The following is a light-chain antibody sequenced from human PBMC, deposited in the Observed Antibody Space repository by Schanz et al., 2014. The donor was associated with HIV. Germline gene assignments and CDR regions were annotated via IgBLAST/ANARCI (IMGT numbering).Light chain of an antibody. J-gene: IGLJ2*01. Sequence: QSVLTQPPSVSGAPGQRVTISCTGSSSNIGAGYEVHWYKQLPETAPKLLIFGDKNRPSGVPDRYSGSKSDTSASLVISGRQSEDEADYFCATWDISRNGPVFGGGTKLTVL. V-gene: IGLV1-40*01. CDR1: SSNIGAGYE. CDR2: GDK. CDR3: ATWDISRNGPV.